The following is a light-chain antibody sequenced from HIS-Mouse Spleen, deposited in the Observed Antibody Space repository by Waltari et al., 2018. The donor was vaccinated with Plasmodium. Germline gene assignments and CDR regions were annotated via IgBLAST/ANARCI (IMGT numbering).Light chain of an antibody. CDR3: YSTDSSGNHRV. CDR2: EDS. Sequence: SYELTQPPSVSVSPGQTARITCSGDALPKKYAYWYQQKSGQAPVLVNYEDSKRPSGSPVGFSGSSSGTMATLTISGAQVEDEADYYCYSTDSSGNHRVFGGGTKLTVL. CDR1: ALPKKY. V-gene: IGLV3-10*01. J-gene: IGLJ3*02.